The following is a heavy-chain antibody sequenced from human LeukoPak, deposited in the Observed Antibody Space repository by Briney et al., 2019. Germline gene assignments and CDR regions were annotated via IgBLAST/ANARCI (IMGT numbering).Heavy chain of an antibody. CDR1: GFTFSDYW. Sequence: GGSLRLSCAASGFTFSDYWMHWVRQVPGEGLVWVSRISGDGTKTAYAGSVKGRFTISRDNARNTLYLQMKSLRAGHASVYYCVPSPPGHHYLAYWGQGTLVTVSS. D-gene: IGHD1-1*01. CDR3: VPSPPGHHYLAY. V-gene: IGHV3-74*01. CDR2: ISGDGTKT. J-gene: IGHJ4*02.